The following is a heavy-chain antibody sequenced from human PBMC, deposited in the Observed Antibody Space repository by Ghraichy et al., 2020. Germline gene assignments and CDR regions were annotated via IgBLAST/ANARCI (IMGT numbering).Heavy chain of an antibody. J-gene: IGHJ4*02. CDR3: ARASPEVARPFDY. CDR2: IFYSGST. Sequence: SETLSLTCTVSGGSISSYYWSWIRQPPGKGLEWIGYIFYSGSTKYNPSLKSRVTISVDTSKNQFSLKLTSMTAADTAVYYCARASPEVARPFDYWGQGTLVTVSS. D-gene: IGHD2-15*01. V-gene: IGHV4-59*01. CDR1: GGSISSYY.